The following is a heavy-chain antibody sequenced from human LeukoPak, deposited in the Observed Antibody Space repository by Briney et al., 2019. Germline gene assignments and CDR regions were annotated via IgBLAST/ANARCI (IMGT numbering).Heavy chain of an antibody. V-gene: IGHV4-59*01. CDR3: VRDHHAFDI. Sequence: SETLSLTCAVSGGSISSFYWNWIRQPPGKGLEWIGYIFYSGTTNYNPSLKSRVTMSVDTPKNQFSLKLNSVAAADTAVYYCVRDHHAFDIWGQGTMVTVSS. CDR1: GGSISSFY. J-gene: IGHJ3*02. CDR2: IFYSGTT.